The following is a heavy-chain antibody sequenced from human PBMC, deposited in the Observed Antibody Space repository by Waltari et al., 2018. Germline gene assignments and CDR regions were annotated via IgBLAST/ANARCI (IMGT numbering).Heavy chain of an antibody. CDR3: ARLGDYYSNYGPGPDY. CDR2: FYRGGGS. CDR1: GASFSSDTW. D-gene: IGHD4-4*01. Sequence: QVQLQESGPGLVKPSGTLSLTCDVSGASFSSDTWWSWVRQPPGKGLEWMGEFYRGGGSNHNPSLKSRVTISADLSKKQISLRLRFVTAADTAVYYCARLGDYYSNYGPGPDYWGQGTLVTVSS. V-gene: IGHV4-4*02. J-gene: IGHJ4*02.